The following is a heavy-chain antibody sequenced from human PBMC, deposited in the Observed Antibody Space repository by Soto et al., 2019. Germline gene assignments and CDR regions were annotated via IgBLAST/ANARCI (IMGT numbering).Heavy chain of an antibody. CDR1: GGSISSSYW. J-gene: IGHJ5*02. Sequence: QVQLRESGPRLVKPSGTLSLTCAVSGGSISSSYWWTWVRQAPGKGLQWIGEIYHSGITNYNPSPXGGVSMXXDKPNNECSRSLTSVTAADTAVYYCATRPPRIVVVFTEMPTWGQGILVTVSS. CDR3: ATRPPRIVVVFTEMPT. D-gene: IGHD2-21*01. V-gene: IGHV4-4*02. CDR2: IYHSGIT.